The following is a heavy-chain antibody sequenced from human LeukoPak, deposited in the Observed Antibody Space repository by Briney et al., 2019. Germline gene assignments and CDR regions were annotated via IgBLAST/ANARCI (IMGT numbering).Heavy chain of an antibody. Sequence: PSETLSLTCTVSGGSLSSFYWSWIRQPPGKGLEWIGYIYYSGSTDYNPSLESRVTISVDTSKNQFSLKLSSVTAADTAVYYCARTILEYYYDSNGRYYFDYWGQGTLVTVSS. CDR3: ARTILEYYYDSNGRYYFDY. CDR2: IYYSGST. CDR1: GGSLSSFY. V-gene: IGHV4-59*01. D-gene: IGHD3-22*01. J-gene: IGHJ4*02.